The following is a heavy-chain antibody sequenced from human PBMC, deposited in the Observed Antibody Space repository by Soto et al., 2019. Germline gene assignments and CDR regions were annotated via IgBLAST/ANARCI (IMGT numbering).Heavy chain of an antibody. CDR3: ARLTYSSSPRGY. Sequence: TGGSLRLSCAASGFTVSSNYMSWVRQAPGKGLEWVSVIYSGGSTYYADSVKGRFTISRDNSKNTLYLQMNSLRAEDTAVYYCARLTYSSSPRGYWGRGTLVTVS. V-gene: IGHV3-53*01. J-gene: IGHJ4*02. CDR1: GFTVSSNY. CDR2: IYSGGST. D-gene: IGHD6-13*01.